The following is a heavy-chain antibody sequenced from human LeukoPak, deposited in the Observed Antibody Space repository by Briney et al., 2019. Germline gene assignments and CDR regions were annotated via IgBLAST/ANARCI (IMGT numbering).Heavy chain of an antibody. J-gene: IGHJ4*02. Sequence: GGSLRLSCAASGFTFSSYAMSWVRQAPGKGLEWVSVIYSGGSTYYADSVKGRFTISRDNSKNTLYLQMNSLRAEDTAVYYCARGGNWNAGFDYWGQGTLVTVSS. D-gene: IGHD1-20*01. CDR2: IYSGGST. V-gene: IGHV3-66*01. CDR3: ARGGNWNAGFDY. CDR1: GFTFSSYA.